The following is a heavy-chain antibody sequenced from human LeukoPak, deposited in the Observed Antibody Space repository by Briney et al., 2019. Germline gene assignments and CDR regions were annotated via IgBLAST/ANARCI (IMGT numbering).Heavy chain of an antibody. Sequence: KPSETLSLTCTVSGGSISSGGYYWSWIRQHPGKGLEWIGYIYYSGSTSYNPSLKSRVTTSVDTSKNQFSLKLSSVTAADTAVYYCASGILTGYYSVDVWGQGTMVTVSS. CDR1: GGSISSGGYY. D-gene: IGHD3-9*01. J-gene: IGHJ3*01. CDR3: ASGILTGYYSVDV. V-gene: IGHV4-61*08. CDR2: IYYSGST.